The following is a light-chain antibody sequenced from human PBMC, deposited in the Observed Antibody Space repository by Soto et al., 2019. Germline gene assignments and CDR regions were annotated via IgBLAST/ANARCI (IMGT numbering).Light chain of an antibody. CDR1: QSVSSK. CDR3: QQRSNWPEIT. V-gene: IGKV3-11*01. J-gene: IGKJ5*01. Sequence: EIVMTQSPATLCVSPGERATRSCRASQSVSSKLAWFQQKPGQAPTLLIYDASNRATGIPARFSGSGSGTDFALTISSLEPEDFAVYYCQQRSNWPEITFGQGTRLEIK. CDR2: DAS.